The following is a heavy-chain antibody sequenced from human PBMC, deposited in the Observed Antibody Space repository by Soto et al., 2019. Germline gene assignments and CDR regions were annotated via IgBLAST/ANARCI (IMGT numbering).Heavy chain of an antibody. V-gene: IGHV4-59*08. CDR1: GGSISSYY. CDR3: ARHSKEGYFDWLLPL. CDR2: IYYSGST. J-gene: IGHJ4*02. D-gene: IGHD3-9*01. Sequence: SETLSLTCTVSGGSISSYYWSWIRQPPGKGLERIGYIYYSGSTNYNPSLKSRVTISVDTSKNQFSLKLSSVTAADTAVYYCARHSKEGYFDWLLPLWGQGTLVTVSS.